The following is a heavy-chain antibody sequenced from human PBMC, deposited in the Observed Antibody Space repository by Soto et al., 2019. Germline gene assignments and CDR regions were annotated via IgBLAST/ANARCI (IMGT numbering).Heavy chain of an antibody. CDR3: ARTRSRAPIAARPGWFDP. V-gene: IGHV1-69*06. D-gene: IGHD6-6*01. CDR2: IIPIFGTA. CDR1: GGTFSSYA. Sequence: SVKVSCKASGGTFSSYAISWVRQAPGQGLEWMGGIIPIFGTANYAQKFQGRVTITADKSTSTAYMELSSLRSEDTAVYYCARTRSRAPIAARPGWFDPWGQGTLVTIS. J-gene: IGHJ5*02.